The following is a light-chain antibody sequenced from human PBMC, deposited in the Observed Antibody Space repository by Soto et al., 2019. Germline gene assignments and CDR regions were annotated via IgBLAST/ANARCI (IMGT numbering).Light chain of an antibody. CDR2: EGS. CDR3: SSYAGRSSFVV. J-gene: IGLJ2*01. CDR1: SNDVGSYNL. V-gene: IGLV2-23*01. Sequence: QSVLTQPASVSGSPGQSITISCTGTSNDVGSYNLVSWYQQHPGKAPKLMIYEGSKRPSGVSNRFSGSKSGNTASRTISGLQAEDEADYYCSSYAGRSSFVVFGGGTKLTVL.